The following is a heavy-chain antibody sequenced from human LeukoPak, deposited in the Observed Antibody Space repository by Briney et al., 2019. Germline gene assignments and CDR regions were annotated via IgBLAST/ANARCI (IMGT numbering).Heavy chain of an antibody. CDR3: SGYSSGWTYYFDY. D-gene: IGHD6-19*01. Sequence: GGSLRLSCAASGFTFSSYSMNWVRQAPGKGLGWVSFISSSSSYIYYADSVKGRFTISRDNAKNSLYLQMNSLRAEDTAVYYCSGYSSGWTYYFDYWGQGTLVTVSS. J-gene: IGHJ4*02. CDR2: ISSSSSYI. V-gene: IGHV3-21*01. CDR1: GFTFSSYS.